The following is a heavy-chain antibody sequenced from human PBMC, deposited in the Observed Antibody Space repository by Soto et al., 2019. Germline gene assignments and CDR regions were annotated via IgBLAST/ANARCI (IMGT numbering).Heavy chain of an antibody. V-gene: IGHV1-46*01. Sequence: QVQLVQSGAEVKKPGASVNISCKTSGYTFTSYYLHWVRQAPGQGLEWMGLINPNGGRTTSAQNFQGRVTMTRDTSANTVYMELGSLRSDDTAVYYCATQMGPVYWGQGTRVTVSS. CDR3: ATQMGPVY. CDR2: INPNGGRT. J-gene: IGHJ4*02. CDR1: GYTFTSYY.